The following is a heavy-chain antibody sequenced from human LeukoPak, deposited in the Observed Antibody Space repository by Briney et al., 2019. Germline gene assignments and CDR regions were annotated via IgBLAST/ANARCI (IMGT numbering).Heavy chain of an antibody. CDR2: IFYSGST. D-gene: IGHD1-26*01. CDR3: ARYASGSYYRGIDY. V-gene: IGHV4-39*07. CDR1: GGSISSTNFQ. J-gene: IGHJ4*02. Sequence: SETLSLTCTVSGGSISSTNFQWGWIRQPPGKGLEWIGSIFYSGSTYYNNPSPKSRLTISVDTSKNQFSLKLSSVTAADTAVYYCARYASGSYYRGIDYWGQGTLVTVSS.